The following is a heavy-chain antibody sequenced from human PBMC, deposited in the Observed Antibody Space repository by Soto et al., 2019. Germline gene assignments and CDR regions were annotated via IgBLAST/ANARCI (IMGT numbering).Heavy chain of an antibody. D-gene: IGHD3-22*01. CDR3: ARQASGYYYGWFDP. Sequence: QLLLQESGPGLVKPSETLSLTCTVSGGSILDSTYYWAWIRQSPGTGLEWIGTIFYSGGTFYTPSLKSRVTMSVDTYNNQFSLKLSSVTAADTAVYYCARQASGYYYGWFDPWGQGTLVTVSS. CDR2: IFYSGGT. J-gene: IGHJ5*02. CDR1: GGSILDSTYY. V-gene: IGHV4-39*01.